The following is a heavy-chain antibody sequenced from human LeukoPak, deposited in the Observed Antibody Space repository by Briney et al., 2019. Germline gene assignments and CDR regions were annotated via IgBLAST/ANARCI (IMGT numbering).Heavy chain of an antibody. J-gene: IGHJ5*02. CDR2: ISSSSSTI. V-gene: IGHV3-48*01. CDR1: GFTFSTYS. CDR3: AKGSSSWYGGWFDP. D-gene: IGHD6-13*01. Sequence: GGSLRLSCAASGFTFSTYSMNWVRQAPGKGLEWVSYISSSSSTIYYADSVKGRFTISRDNAKNSLYLQMNSLRAEDTAVYYCAKGSSSWYGGWFDPWGQGTLVTVSS.